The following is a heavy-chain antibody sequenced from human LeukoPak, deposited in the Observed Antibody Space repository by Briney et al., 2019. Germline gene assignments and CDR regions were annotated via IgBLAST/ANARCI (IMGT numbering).Heavy chain of an antibody. D-gene: IGHD1-14*01. J-gene: IGHJ6*02. Sequence: GGSLRLSCVASGFTFSRHAMHWVRQAPGKGLEWVAVLSDDGSSDYYTASVKGRFTISRDNSKNTLYLQMNSLRDEDAAVYYCARIPGAEASWADAMDVWGQGTTVTVSS. CDR2: LSDDGSSD. V-gene: IGHV3-30*04. CDR1: GFTFSRHA. CDR3: ARIPGAEASWADAMDV.